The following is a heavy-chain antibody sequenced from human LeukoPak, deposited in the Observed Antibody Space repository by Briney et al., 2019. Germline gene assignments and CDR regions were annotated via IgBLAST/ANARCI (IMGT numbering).Heavy chain of an antibody. D-gene: IGHD6-19*01. Sequence: SETLYFTCTGSRGPISSYYWTWIRQSPGKGLEWIGSVYYSGSTYYNPSLKSRVTMSVDTSKNQFFLKLTSVTAADTAVYHCARVRGSGWYEFEYWGQGTRVTVSS. CDR1: RGPISSYY. CDR3: ARVRGSGWYEFEY. J-gene: IGHJ4*02. V-gene: IGHV4-59*01. CDR2: VYYSGST.